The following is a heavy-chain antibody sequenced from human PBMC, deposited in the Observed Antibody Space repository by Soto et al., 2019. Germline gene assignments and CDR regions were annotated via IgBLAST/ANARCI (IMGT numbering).Heavy chain of an antibody. Sequence: SVKVSCKASGGTFSSYAISWVRQAPGQGLEWMGGIIPIFGTANYAQKFQGRVTITADESTSTAYMELSSLRSEDTAVYYCARGSSGYYYPVDAFDIWGQGTMVTVSS. J-gene: IGHJ3*02. CDR3: ARGSSGYYYPVDAFDI. V-gene: IGHV1-69*13. CDR2: IIPIFGTA. D-gene: IGHD3-22*01. CDR1: GGTFSSYA.